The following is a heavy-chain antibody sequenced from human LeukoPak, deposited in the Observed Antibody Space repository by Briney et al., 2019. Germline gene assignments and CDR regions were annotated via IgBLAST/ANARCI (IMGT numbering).Heavy chain of an antibody. D-gene: IGHD6-19*01. CDR2: MNPNSGNT. Sequence: ASVKVSCKASGYTFTSYDINWVRQATGQGLEWMGWMNPNSGNTGYAQKFQGRVTMTRNTSISTAYMELSSLRSEDTAVYYCARCNRRYSSGWYGLAYWGQGTLVTVSP. CDR3: ARCNRRYSSGWYGLAY. J-gene: IGHJ4*02. CDR1: GYTFTSYD. V-gene: IGHV1-8*01.